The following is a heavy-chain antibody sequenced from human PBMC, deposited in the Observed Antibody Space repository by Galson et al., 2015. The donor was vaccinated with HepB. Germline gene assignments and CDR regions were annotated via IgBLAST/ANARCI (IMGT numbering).Heavy chain of an antibody. D-gene: IGHD6-6*01. CDR3: ARILSEYSSSRNQNFDY. CDR1: GFTFSSYG. J-gene: IGHJ4*02. V-gene: IGHV3-33*01. CDR2: IWYDGSNK. Sequence: SLRLSCAASGFTFSSYGMHWVRQAPGKGLEWVAAIWYDGSNKYYADSVKGRFTISRDNSKNTLYLQMNSLRAEDTAVYYCARILSEYSSSRNQNFDYWGQGTLVTVSS.